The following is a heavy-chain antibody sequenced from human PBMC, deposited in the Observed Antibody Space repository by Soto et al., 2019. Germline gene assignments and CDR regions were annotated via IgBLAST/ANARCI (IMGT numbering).Heavy chain of an antibody. CDR2: IWYDGSNK. CDR3: ARDPTVQYYFDY. J-gene: IGHJ4*02. CDR1: GFTFSSYG. D-gene: IGHD4-4*01. V-gene: IGHV3-33*01. Sequence: QVQLVESGGGVVQPGRSLRLSCAASGFTFSSYGMHWVRQAPGKGLEWVAVIWYDGSNKYYADSVKGRFTISRDNSKNTLYLQMNSLRAEDTAVYYCARDPTVQYYFDYWGQGTLVTVSS.